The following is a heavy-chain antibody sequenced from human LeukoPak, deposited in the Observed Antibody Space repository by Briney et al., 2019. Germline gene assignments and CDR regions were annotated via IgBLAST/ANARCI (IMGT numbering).Heavy chain of an antibody. J-gene: IGHJ4*02. CDR1: GFPFNAYW. D-gene: IGHD6-13*01. Sequence: GGSLRLSCAASGFPFNAYWMTWVRQAPGKGLEWVANIRQDGDTKYYVDSVKGRFSISRDNAMNSLYLQMNSLRAEDTAIYYCARSLPYGTTWYGRSDFWGQGTLVTVSS. V-gene: IGHV3-7*03. CDR2: IRQDGDTK. CDR3: ARSLPYGTTWYGRSDF.